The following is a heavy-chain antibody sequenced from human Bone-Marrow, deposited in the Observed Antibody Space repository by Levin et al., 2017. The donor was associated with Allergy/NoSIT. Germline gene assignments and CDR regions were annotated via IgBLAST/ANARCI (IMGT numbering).Heavy chain of an antibody. CDR2: ISSQSTSI. D-gene: IGHD3-16*01. V-gene: IGHV3-48*02. Sequence: GESLKISCAASGFLFETYSMNWVRQAPGKGLEWLSYISSQSTSIYYADSVQGRFTISRDNDKNLLYLQMNSLRDEDTAVYYCARDYDYVWITMGYWGQGTLVTVSS. CDR1: GFLFETYS. J-gene: IGHJ4*02. CDR3: ARDYDYVWITMGY.